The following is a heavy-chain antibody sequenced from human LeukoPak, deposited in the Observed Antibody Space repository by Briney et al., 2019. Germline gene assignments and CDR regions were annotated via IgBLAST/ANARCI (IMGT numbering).Heavy chain of an antibody. V-gene: IGHV1-8*01. CDR3: ARDRGRYCSGGSCYSDY. CDR2: MNPNSGNT. J-gene: IGHJ4*02. D-gene: IGHD2-15*01. Sequence: GASVKVSCKASGYTFTSYDINWVRQATGQGLEWMGWMNPNSGNTGYAQKFQGRVTMTRNTSISTAYMELSSLRSDDTAVYYCARDRGRYCSGGSCYSDYWGQGTLVTVSS. CDR1: GYTFTSYD.